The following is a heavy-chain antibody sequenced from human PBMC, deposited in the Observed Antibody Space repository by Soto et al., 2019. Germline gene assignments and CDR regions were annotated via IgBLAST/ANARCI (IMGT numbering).Heavy chain of an antibody. CDR1: GYIFTSYY. Sequence: ASVKVSCKASGYIFTSYYLHWVRQAPGQGLEWMGWINPFDGSRMFAQSFQGRVTFTRDTSTSTEYKEQSSQRSDNTADYYCSRVDPGETSPFDHWGQGTLVTVSS. CDR3: SRVDPGETSPFDH. V-gene: IGHV1-46*03. CDR2: INPFDGSR. J-gene: IGHJ4*02. D-gene: IGHD3-10*01.